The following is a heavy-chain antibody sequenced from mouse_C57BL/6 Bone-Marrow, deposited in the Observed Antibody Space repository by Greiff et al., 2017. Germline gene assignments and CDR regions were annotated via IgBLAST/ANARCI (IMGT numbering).Heavy chain of an antibody. CDR1: GFTFSSYG. CDR2: ISSGGSYT. D-gene: IGHD2-2*01. J-gene: IGHJ3*01. CDR3: ARHERMVTTEAWFAY. V-gene: IGHV5-6*01. Sequence: EVKLQESGGDLVKPGGSLKLSCAASGFTFSSYGMSWVRQTPDKRLEWVATISSGGSYTYYPDSVKGRFTISRDNAKNTLYLQMSSLKSEDTAMYYWARHERMVTTEAWFAYWGQGTLVTVSA.